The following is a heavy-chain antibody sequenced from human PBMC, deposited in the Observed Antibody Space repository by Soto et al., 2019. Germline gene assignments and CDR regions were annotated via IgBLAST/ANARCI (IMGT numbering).Heavy chain of an antibody. Sequence: GGSLRLSCAASGFTFSSYSMNWVRQAPGKGLEWVSSISSSSSYIYYADSVKGRFTISRDNAKNSLYLQMNSLRAEDTAVYYCASFPIANYDILTGYYRGGSYYFDYWGQGALVTVSS. CDR2: ISSSSSYI. D-gene: IGHD3-9*01. CDR1: GFTFSSYS. J-gene: IGHJ4*02. CDR3: ASFPIANYDILTGYYRGGSYYFDY. V-gene: IGHV3-21*01.